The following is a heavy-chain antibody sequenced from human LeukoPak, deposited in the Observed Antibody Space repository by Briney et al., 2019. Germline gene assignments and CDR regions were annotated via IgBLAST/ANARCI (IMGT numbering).Heavy chain of an antibody. V-gene: IGHV4-59*01. J-gene: IGHJ4*02. D-gene: IGHD5-18*01. CDR3: ARDRGYSYDMFDY. Sequence: SETLSLTCTVSGGSISSYYWSWIRQPPGKGLEWIGYIYYSGSTNYNPSLKSQVTISVDTSKNQFSLKLSSVTAADTAVYYCARDRGYSYDMFDYWGQGTLVTVSS. CDR1: GGSISSYY. CDR2: IYYSGST.